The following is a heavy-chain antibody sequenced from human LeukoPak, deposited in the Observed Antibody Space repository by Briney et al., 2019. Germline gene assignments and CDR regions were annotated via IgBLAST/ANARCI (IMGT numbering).Heavy chain of an antibody. Sequence: GGSLRLSCAASGFTFSSYAMSWVRQAPGKGVEWVSAISGSGGSTYYAGSVKGRFTISRDNSRNALSLQMNSLRTEDTAVYYCANVEWPLDYWGQGTLVTVSS. CDR2: ISGSGGST. CDR1: GFTFSSYA. J-gene: IGHJ4*02. D-gene: IGHD1-26*01. V-gene: IGHV3-23*01. CDR3: ANVEWPLDY.